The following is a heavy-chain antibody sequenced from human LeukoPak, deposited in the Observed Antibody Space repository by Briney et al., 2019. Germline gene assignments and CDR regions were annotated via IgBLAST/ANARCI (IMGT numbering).Heavy chain of an antibody. V-gene: IGHV1-2*02. J-gene: IGHJ6*02. Sequence: GASVKVSCKASGYTFTGYYMHWVRQAPGQGLEWMGWINPNSGGTNYAQKFQGRVTMTRDTSISTAYMELSRLRSDDTAVYYRARSYDILTGYYMRYYYYGMDVWGQGTTVTVSS. CDR2: INPNSGGT. D-gene: IGHD3-9*01. CDR1: GYTFTGYY. CDR3: ARSYDILTGYYMRYYYYGMDV.